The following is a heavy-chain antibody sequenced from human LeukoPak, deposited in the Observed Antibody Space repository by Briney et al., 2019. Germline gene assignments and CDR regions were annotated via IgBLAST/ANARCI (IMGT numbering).Heavy chain of an antibody. CDR1: GGSFSGYY. J-gene: IGHJ3*02. CDR2: INHSGST. V-gene: IGHV4-34*01. Sequence: PSETLSLTCAVYGGSFSGYYWSWIRQPPGKGLEWIGEINHSGSTNYNPSLKSRVTISVDTSKNQFSLKLSSVTAADTAVYYCGRGSGVRLHAFDIWGQGTMVTVSS. D-gene: IGHD7-27*01. CDR3: GRGSGVRLHAFDI.